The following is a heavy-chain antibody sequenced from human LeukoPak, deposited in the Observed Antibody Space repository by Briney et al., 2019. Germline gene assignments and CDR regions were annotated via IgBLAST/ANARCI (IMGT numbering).Heavy chain of an antibody. V-gene: IGHV1-2*02. D-gene: IGHD2-2*01. J-gene: IGHJ4*02. Sequence: ASVKVSCKASGYTFTSYGISWVRQAPGQGLEWMGWINPNSGGTNYAQKFQGRVTMTRDTSISTAYMELSRLRSDDTAVYYCARDILYCSSTSCQDHWGQGTLVTVSS. CDR2: INPNSGGT. CDR1: GYTFTSYG. CDR3: ARDILYCSSTSCQDH.